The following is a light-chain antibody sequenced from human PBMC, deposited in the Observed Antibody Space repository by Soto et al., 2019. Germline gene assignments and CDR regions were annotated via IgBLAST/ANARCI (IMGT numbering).Light chain of an antibody. CDR3: QQYSSWPRT. Sequence: EIMMTQSPATLSVSPGERATLSCRASQSVSGNLAWYQQNLGQAPRLLIYGASARATGIPARFSGSGSVTEFTRTISSLQSEDFAVYYCQQYSSWPRTFGQGTKVEIK. V-gene: IGKV3-15*01. CDR2: GAS. CDR1: QSVSGN. J-gene: IGKJ1*01.